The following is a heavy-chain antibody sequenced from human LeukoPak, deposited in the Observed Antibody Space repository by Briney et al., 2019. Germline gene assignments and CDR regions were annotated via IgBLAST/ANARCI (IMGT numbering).Heavy chain of an antibody. Sequence: SETLSLTCTVSGGSISSYYWSWIRQPAGKGLEWIGRIYTSGSTNYNPSLKSRVTMSVDTSKNQFSLRLSSVTAADTAAYYCARGKYYYDSLGYFDYWGQGTLVTVSS. V-gene: IGHV4-4*07. J-gene: IGHJ4*02. CDR1: GGSISSYY. CDR2: IYTSGST. CDR3: ARGKYYYDSLGYFDY. D-gene: IGHD3-22*01.